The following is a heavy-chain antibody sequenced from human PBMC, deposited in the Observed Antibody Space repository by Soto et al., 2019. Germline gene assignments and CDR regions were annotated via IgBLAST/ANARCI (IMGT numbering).Heavy chain of an antibody. CDR3: ARHRDYYDSSGYSDY. D-gene: IGHD3-22*01. Sequence: ESLKISCKGSGYSFTCYWISWVRQMPGKGLECRGRIDPSDSYTNYSPSFQGHVPISADKSISTAYLQWSSLKASDTAMYYCARHRDYYDSSGYSDYWGQGTLVNDSS. CDR1: GYSFTCYW. CDR2: IDPSDSYT. V-gene: IGHV5-10-1*01. J-gene: IGHJ4*02.